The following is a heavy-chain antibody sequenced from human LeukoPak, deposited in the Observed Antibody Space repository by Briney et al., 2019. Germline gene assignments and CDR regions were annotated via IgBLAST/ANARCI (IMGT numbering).Heavy chain of an antibody. J-gene: IGHJ4*02. CDR3: AKGAGVGFDY. CDR1: GSSFRSCG. CDR2: IQYDGSNK. D-gene: IGHD3-3*01. Sequence: GGSLRLSCAASGSSFRSCGMHWVRQAPGKGLEWVTFIQYDGSNKYYTDSAKGRFSISRDNSKNTLYLQMSNLRAEDTAVYYCAKGAGVGFDYWGQGTLVTVSS. V-gene: IGHV3-30*02.